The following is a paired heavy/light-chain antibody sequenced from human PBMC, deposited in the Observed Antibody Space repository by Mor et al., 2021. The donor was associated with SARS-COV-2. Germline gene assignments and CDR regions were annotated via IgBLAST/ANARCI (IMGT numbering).Heavy chain of an antibody. Sequence: QLQLQESGPGLVKPSETLSLTCTVSSGSISTSSYYWGWIRQPPGKGLEWIGTIYYSGTTYYNPSLKSRVTMSVDTSKNQFSLKLSSVTAADTAVYYCARHGGGVGATLDYWGQGTLVTVSS. CDR3: ARHGGGVGATLDY. J-gene: IGHJ4*02. D-gene: IGHD1-26*01. V-gene: IGHV4-39*01. CDR1: SGSISTSSYY. CDR2: IYYSGTT.
Light chain of an antibody. V-gene: IGKV1-39*01. CDR2: AAS. J-gene: IGKJ2*01. Sequence: DIQMTQSPSSLSASVGDRVTITCRASQSISSYLNWYQQKPGKAPNLLIYAASSLQSGVPSRFSGSGSGTDFTLTISSLQPEDFATYYCQQSYSSPPEYTFGQGTKVEIK. CDR1: QSISSY. CDR3: QQSYSSPPEYT.